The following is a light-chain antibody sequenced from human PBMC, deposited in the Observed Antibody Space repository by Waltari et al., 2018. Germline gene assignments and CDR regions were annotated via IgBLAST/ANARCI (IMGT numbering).Light chain of an antibody. V-gene: IGKV1-5*03. CDR1: QSISKW. CDR2: KAS. CDR3: QQYNSYSLLS. Sequence: DIQMTQSPSTLSASVGARVIFSCRASQSISKWLAWYQQKPGKAPKLLIYKASTLESGVPSRCSGSGSGTEFTLTISSLQPEDFATYYCQQYNSYSLLSFGGGTKVEIK. J-gene: IGKJ4*01.